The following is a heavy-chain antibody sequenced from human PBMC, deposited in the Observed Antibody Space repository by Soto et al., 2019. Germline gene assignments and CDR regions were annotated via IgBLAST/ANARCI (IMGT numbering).Heavy chain of an antibody. CDR3: AKVVWDCSGGSCPYFFDY. J-gene: IGHJ4*02. Sequence: GGALRLSCAASGFTFSSYGMHWVRQAPGKGLEWVAVISYDGSNKYYADSVNGRFTISRDNSKNTLYLQMNSLRAEDTAVYYCAKVVWDCSGGSCPYFFDYWGQGTLVTVSS. D-gene: IGHD2-15*01. CDR1: GFTFSSYG. V-gene: IGHV3-30*18. CDR2: ISYDGSNK.